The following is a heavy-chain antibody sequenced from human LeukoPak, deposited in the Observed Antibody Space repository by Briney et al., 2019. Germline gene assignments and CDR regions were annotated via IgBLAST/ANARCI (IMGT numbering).Heavy chain of an antibody. J-gene: IGHJ4*02. CDR3: ARDGRIQLWYRTIDY. CDR1: GFTFSSYW. Sequence: GGSLRLSCAASGFTFSSYWMSWVRQAPGKGLEWVANIKQDRSDKYYVGSVNGTFTISRDNAQNSLYLQMISLRDKDTSVYYCARDGRIQLWYRTIDYWGQGTLVTVSS. D-gene: IGHD5-18*01. V-gene: IGHV3-7*01. CDR2: IKQDRSDK.